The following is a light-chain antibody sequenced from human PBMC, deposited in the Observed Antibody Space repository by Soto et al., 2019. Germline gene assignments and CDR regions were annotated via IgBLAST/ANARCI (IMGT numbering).Light chain of an antibody. CDR1: QNIRGNE. CDR2: RGS. V-gene: IGKV3-20*01. Sequence: VLTQSPGTLSLSPGERATLSCRASQNIRGNELAWYQQKPGQAPRLLIYRGSSRATGIPDRFSGRGSVTEFTLTISRLEPEDFAVYYCQDYGTSAPWTFGQGTKVEIK. CDR3: QDYGTSAPWT. J-gene: IGKJ1*01.